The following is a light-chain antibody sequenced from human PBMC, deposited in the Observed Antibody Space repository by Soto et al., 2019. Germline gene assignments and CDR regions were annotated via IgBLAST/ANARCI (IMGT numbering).Light chain of an antibody. V-gene: IGLV2-11*01. CDR2: DVS. Sequence: QSVLTHPRSVSWSPGHSVTISCTGTSSDVGGYNYVSWYLQHPGKAPKVMIYDVSKRPSGVPDRFSGSKSGNTASLTISGLQSEDEADYYCCSFAGNYIYVFGTGTKVTVL. CDR1: SSDVGGYNY. CDR3: CSFAGNYIYV. J-gene: IGLJ1*01.